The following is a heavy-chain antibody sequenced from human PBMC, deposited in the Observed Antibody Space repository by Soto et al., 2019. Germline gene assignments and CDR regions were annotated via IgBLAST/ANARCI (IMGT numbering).Heavy chain of an antibody. CDR2: IWYDGSNK. Sequence: QVQLVESGGGVVQPGKSLRLSCAASGFTFSTYGMHWVRQAPGKGLEWVAVIWYDGSNKYHGDSLKGRFTISRDNSKNTLQLQINNLRAEDTAVYYCGRDGSLGDTAVVDSWGQGTLVTVSS. J-gene: IGHJ4*02. D-gene: IGHD5-18*01. CDR3: GRDGSLGDTAVVDS. V-gene: IGHV3-33*01. CDR1: GFTFSTYG.